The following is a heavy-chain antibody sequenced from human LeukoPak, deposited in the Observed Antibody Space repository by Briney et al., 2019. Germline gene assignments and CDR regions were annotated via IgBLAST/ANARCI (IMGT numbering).Heavy chain of an antibody. CDR1: GFTFSDYY. V-gene: IGHV3-11*04. J-gene: IGHJ3*02. CDR2: ISSSSSTI. Sequence: MPGGSLRLSCAASGFTFSDYYMSWIRQAPGKGLEWVSYISSSSSTIYYADSVKGRFTISRDNAKNSLYLQMNSLRDEDTAVYYCARDHYYDSSGYYIDAFDIWGQGTMVTVSS. D-gene: IGHD3-22*01. CDR3: ARDHYYDSSGYYIDAFDI.